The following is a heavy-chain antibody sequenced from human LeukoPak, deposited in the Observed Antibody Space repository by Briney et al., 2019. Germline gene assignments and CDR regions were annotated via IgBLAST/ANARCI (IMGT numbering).Heavy chain of an antibody. V-gene: IGHV4-34*01. CDR2: IYHSGST. D-gene: IGHD3-22*01. CDR3: ARLGSVTYYYDSSGYNFFDY. CDR1: GGSFSGYY. Sequence: PSGTLSLTCAVYGGSFSGYYWSWIRQPPAKGLEWIGSIYHSGSTYYNPSFKIRVTISVDTSKNQFSLKLSSVTAADTAVYYCARLGSVTYYYDSSGYNFFDYWGQGTLVTVSS. J-gene: IGHJ4*02.